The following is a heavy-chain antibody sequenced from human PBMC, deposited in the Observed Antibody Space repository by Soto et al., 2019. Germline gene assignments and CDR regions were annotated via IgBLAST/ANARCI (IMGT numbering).Heavy chain of an antibody. V-gene: IGHV3-33*01. CDR3: ARGFGVVYYYYGMDV. Sequence: QVQLVESGGGVVQPGRSLRLSCAASGFTFSTYGMHWVRQAPGKGLEWVAVMWYDGSNKYYADSVKGRFTISRDNSKNPLYLQMNSLRAEDTAVYYCARGFGVVYYYYGMDVWGQGTTVTVSS. J-gene: IGHJ6*02. CDR2: MWYDGSNK. D-gene: IGHD3-3*01. CDR1: GFTFSTYG.